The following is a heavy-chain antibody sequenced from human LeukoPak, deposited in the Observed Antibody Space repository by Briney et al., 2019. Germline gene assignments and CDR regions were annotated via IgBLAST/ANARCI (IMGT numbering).Heavy chain of an antibody. CDR1: GGTFSNYA. CDR2: IIPIFGTA. J-gene: IGHJ3*02. CDR3: ARGRISSGWYGPFDI. Sequence: ASVKVSCKASGGTFSNYAISWVRQAPGQGLEWMGGIIPIFGTANYAQKFQGRVTITRNTSISTAYMELSSLRSEDTAVYYCARGRISSGWYGPFDIWGQGTMVTVSS. D-gene: IGHD6-19*01. V-gene: IGHV1-69*05.